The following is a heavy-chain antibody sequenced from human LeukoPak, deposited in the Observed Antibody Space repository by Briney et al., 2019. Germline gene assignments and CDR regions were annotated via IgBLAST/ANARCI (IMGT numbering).Heavy chain of an antibody. Sequence: PGGSLSLSCAASGLAFSSSTMSWVRQAPGKGLECVSIISGSGAATYYTDSVTGRFTISRDNSKNTLFLQMNSLRAEDTAVYYCAGRPSGEGLAPLDYWGQGALVAVSS. CDR3: AGRPSGEGLAPLDY. D-gene: IGHD1-14*01. CDR2: ISGSGAAT. V-gene: IGHV3-23*01. CDR1: GLAFSSST. J-gene: IGHJ4*02.